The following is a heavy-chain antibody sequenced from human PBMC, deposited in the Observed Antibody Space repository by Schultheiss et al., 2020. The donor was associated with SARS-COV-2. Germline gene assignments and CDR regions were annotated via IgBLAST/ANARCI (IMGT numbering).Heavy chain of an antibody. CDR3: ARGRYYVSGSYIRGP. V-gene: IGHV4-39*07. CDR1: GGSISSGGYY. D-gene: IGHD3-10*01. CDR2: INHSGST. Sequence: SETLSLTCTVSGGSISSGGYYWSWIRQPPGKGLEWIGEINHSGSTNYNPSLKSRVSISIDTSKKQFSLRLTSVTAADSATYYCARGRYYVSGSYIRGPWGQGTQVTVSS. J-gene: IGHJ5*02.